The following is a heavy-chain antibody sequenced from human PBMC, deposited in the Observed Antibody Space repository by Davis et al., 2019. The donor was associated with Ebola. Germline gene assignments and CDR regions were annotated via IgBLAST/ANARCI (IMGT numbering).Heavy chain of an antibody. CDR3: AKQTTVTTLGPFDY. CDR2: ISSSGTYI. V-gene: IGHV3-21*04. D-gene: IGHD4-17*01. Sequence: PGGSLRLSCAASGFTFRSYNMNWVRQAPGKGLEWVSSISSSGTYIYYGDSMKGRFTISRDNSKNTLYLQMNSLRAEDTAVYYCAKQTTVTTLGPFDYWGQGTLVTVSS. J-gene: IGHJ4*02. CDR1: GFTFRSYN.